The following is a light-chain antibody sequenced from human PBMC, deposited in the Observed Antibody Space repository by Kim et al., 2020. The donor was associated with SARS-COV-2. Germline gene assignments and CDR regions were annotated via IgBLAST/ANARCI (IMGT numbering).Light chain of an antibody. CDR2: QNY. V-gene: IGLV3-1*01. CDR3: QAWDFNRV. Sequence: SYELTQPPSVSVSPGQTATFTCSGANLGDKYICWYQQKSGQSPVLVIYQNYKRPSGIPERFSGSNSGNTATLTISGTQARDEADYYCQAWDFNRVFGRGTQLTVL. CDR1: NLGDKY. J-gene: IGLJ3*02.